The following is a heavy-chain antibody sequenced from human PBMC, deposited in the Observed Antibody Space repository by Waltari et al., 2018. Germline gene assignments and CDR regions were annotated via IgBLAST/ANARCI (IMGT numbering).Heavy chain of an antibody. CDR3: ARGFYNTSQKLIGH. D-gene: IGHD4-4*01. CDR2: IKQDGSES. CDR1: AFRFSGYG. Sequence: EVQLVESGGGLVQPGGSLRRSCGAFAFRFSGYGRRWVRQRPGKGLEWVANIKQDGSESKYVDSVKDRFTISRDNAKNSLYLQMNSLRAEDTAVYYCARGFYNTSQKLIGHWGQGSLVTVSS. J-gene: IGHJ5*02. V-gene: IGHV3-7*01.